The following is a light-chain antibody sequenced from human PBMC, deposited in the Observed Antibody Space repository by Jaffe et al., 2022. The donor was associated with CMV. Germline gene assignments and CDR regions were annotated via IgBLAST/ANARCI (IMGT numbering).Light chain of an antibody. Sequence: SFVLTQSPSVSVAPGETASITCGGSNSGSESVHWYQQKPGQAPVLLIYYNSDRPSGIPERFSGSNSGNTATLTISRVEAGDEADYYCQVWDSLSDVVFGGGTKLTVL. CDR1: NSGSES. CDR2: YNS. CDR3: QVWDSLSDVV. V-gene: IGLV3-21*04. J-gene: IGLJ2*01.